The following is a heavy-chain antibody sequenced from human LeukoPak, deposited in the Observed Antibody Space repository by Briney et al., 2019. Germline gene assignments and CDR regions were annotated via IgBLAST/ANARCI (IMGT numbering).Heavy chain of an antibody. Sequence: ASVKVSCKASGYTFTGYYMHWVRQAPGQGLEWMGWINPNSGGTNYAQKFQGWVTMTRDTSISAAYMELSRLRSDDTAVYYCARAGCGMSSTSCYWFDPWGQGTLVTVSS. CDR3: ARAGCGMSSTSCYWFDP. CDR2: INPNSGGT. D-gene: IGHD2-2*01. V-gene: IGHV1-2*04. J-gene: IGHJ5*02. CDR1: GYTFTGYY.